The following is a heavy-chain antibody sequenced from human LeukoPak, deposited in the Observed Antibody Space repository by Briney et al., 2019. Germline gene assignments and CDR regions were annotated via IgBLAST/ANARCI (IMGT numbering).Heavy chain of an antibody. J-gene: IGHJ6*02. CDR3: ARDQRGEGSSWYRDYYYYGMDV. V-gene: IGHV3-53*04. D-gene: IGHD6-13*01. CDR2: IYSGGST. Sequence: PGGSLRLSCAASGFTVSSNYMSWVRQAPGKGLEWVSVIYSGGSTYYADSVKGRFTISRHNPKNTLYLQMNSLRAEDTAVYYCARDQRGEGSSWYRDYYYYGMDVWGQGTTVTVSS. CDR1: GFTVSSNY.